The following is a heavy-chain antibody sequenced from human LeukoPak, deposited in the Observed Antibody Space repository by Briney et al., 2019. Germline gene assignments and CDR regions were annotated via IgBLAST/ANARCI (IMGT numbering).Heavy chain of an antibody. CDR2: ISGNGGPT. V-gene: IGHV3-64*04. J-gene: IGHJ4*02. CDR3: APLLEGYCGGISCSRN. D-gene: IGHD2-15*01. Sequence: PGGSLRLSCSASGFTFSTYAMHWVRQAPGKGLEYVSAISGNGGPTYSADSVKGRFTISRDNAKNSLYLQMNSLRDEDTAVYYCAPLLEGYCGGISCSRNWGQGTLVTVSS. CDR1: GFTFSTYA.